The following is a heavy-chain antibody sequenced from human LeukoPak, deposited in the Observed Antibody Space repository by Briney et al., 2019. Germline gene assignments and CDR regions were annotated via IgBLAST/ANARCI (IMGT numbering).Heavy chain of an antibody. Sequence: KTSETLSLTCTVSGGSISSYYWSWIRQPPGKGLEWIGYNYYSGSTNYNPSLKSRVTISVDRSRNQFFLKMSSVTAADTAVYYCARHIGGGIEDMDVWGKGTKVIVSS. J-gene: IGHJ6*03. CDR1: GGSISSYY. D-gene: IGHD3-16*02. CDR2: NYYSGST. CDR3: ARHIGGGIEDMDV. V-gene: IGHV4-59*08.